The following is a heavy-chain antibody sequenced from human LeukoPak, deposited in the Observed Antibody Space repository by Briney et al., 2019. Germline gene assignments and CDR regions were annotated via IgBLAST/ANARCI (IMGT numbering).Heavy chain of an antibody. D-gene: IGHD4-23*01. CDR2: IKGDGSST. CDR3: ARDCDYGDTSGMPCY. Sequence: GGSLRLSCAPSGFTFSGYWIHWVRQAPGKGLVWVSRIKGDGSSTSYADCVKGRFTISRDNAKNTLFLQMNSLRVGDTAVYYCARDCDYGDTSGMPCYWGQGTLGTVSS. J-gene: IGHJ4*02. V-gene: IGHV3-74*01. CDR1: GFTFSGYW.